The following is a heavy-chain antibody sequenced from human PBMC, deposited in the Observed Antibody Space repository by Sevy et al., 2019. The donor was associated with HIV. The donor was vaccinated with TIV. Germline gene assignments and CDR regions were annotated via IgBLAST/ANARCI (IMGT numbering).Heavy chain of an antibody. D-gene: IGHD3-10*01. V-gene: IGHV3-21*01. Sequence: GGSLRLSCAASGFTFNKYNMIWVRQAPGKGLEWVSFISSGSNYIYYADSVRGRFTTSRDNAKNSLYLHMNTLRAEDTAVYYCAREGSGRYWGQGTLVTVSS. J-gene: IGHJ4*02. CDR1: GFTFNKYN. CDR3: AREGSGRY. CDR2: ISSGSNYI.